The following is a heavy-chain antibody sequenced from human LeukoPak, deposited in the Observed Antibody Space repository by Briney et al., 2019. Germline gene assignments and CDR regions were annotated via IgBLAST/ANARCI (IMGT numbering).Heavy chain of an antibody. Sequence: ASVNVSCKASGGTFSSYAISWVRQAPGQGLEWMGRIIPIFGTANYAQKFQGRVTITADKSTSTAYMELSSLRSEDTAVYYCARFLLGYFQHWGQGTLVTVSS. CDR3: ARFLLGYFQH. CDR2: IIPIFGTA. J-gene: IGHJ1*01. CDR1: GGTFSSYA. V-gene: IGHV1-69*06.